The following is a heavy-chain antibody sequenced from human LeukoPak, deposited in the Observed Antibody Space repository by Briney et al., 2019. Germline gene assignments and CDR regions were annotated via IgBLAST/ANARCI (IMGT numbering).Heavy chain of an antibody. J-gene: IGHJ6*03. CDR2: INPSGGST. D-gene: IGHD6-13*01. CDR3: AKYPIAALRNYYYYYMDV. Sequence: ASVKVSCKASGYTFTSYYIHWVRQAPGQGLEWMGIINPSGGSTSYAQKFQGRVTMTRDTSTSTVYMELSSLRSEDTAVYYCAKYPIAALRNYYYYYMDVWGKGTTVTVSS. V-gene: IGHV1-46*01. CDR1: GYTFTSYY.